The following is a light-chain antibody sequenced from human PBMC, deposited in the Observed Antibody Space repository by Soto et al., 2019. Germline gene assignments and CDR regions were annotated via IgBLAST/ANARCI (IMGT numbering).Light chain of an antibody. CDR3: QQYNKWPLIT. CDR1: QDIRSS. J-gene: IGKJ5*01. Sequence: DIVMTQSPATIAVSPGEKLTLSCRSSQDIRSSLAWYQQKPGQAPRLLIYGASTRATGIPARFSGSGSGTEFTLTISGLQSEDFAIYYCQQYNKWPLITFGQGTRLEIK. CDR2: GAS. V-gene: IGKV3-15*01.